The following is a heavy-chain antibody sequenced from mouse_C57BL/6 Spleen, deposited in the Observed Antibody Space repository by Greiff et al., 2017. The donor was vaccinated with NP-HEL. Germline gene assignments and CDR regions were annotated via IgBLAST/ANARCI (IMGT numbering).Heavy chain of an antibody. Sequence: EVHLVESGGGLVKPGQSLKLSCAASGFTFSNYYMSWVHQTPEKRLEWVAYISSSGVSTYYPDNVKGRFAISRDNAKNTLYLQMTSLKSEDTALYYCEGGTVVATRVDYWGQGTTLTVSS. V-gene: IGHV5-12-4*01. CDR2: ISSSGVST. CDR3: EGGTVVATRVDY. J-gene: IGHJ2*01. D-gene: IGHD1-1*01. CDR1: GFTFSNYY.